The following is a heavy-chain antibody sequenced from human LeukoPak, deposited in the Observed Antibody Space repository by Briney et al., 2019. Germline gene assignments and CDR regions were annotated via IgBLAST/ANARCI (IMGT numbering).Heavy chain of an antibody. CDR3: TNTLATSGY. Sequence: PGGSLRLSCTASGLTFSNYWTTWVRQAPRKGLEWVATINKDGSEKHYVDSVRGRFTISRDNAKNSVFLQMNSLRVEDTAVHYCTNTLATSGYWGQGTLVTVSS. V-gene: IGHV3-7*01. D-gene: IGHD1-1*01. J-gene: IGHJ4*02. CDR2: INKDGSEK. CDR1: GLTFSNYW.